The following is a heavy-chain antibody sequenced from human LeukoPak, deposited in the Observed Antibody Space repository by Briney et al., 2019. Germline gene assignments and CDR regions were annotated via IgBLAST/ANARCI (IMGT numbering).Heavy chain of an antibody. D-gene: IGHD6-6*01. CDR2: IHPSGST. CDR3: ARLPEYSSSFIDY. Sequence: SETLSLTCTVSGDSISSYYWSWIRQPAGKGLEWIGRIHPSGSTNYNPSLKSRVTLSVDTSKNQFSLKLSSVTAADTAVYYCARLPEYSSSFIDYWGQGTLVTVSS. V-gene: IGHV4-4*07. CDR1: GDSISSYY. J-gene: IGHJ4*02.